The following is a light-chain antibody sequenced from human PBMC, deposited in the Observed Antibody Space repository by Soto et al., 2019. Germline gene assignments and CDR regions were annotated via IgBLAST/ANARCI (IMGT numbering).Light chain of an antibody. CDR3: QQSFSSSWT. J-gene: IGKJ1*01. V-gene: IGKV1-39*01. CDR1: QSISNY. CDR2: AAS. Sequence: DIQMTQSPASLSASIGDRVIITCRASQSISNYLNWYQHKPGRAPKFLIYAASSLQSGVPSRFSGSGSETDFTLTISSLQREDFGTYFCQQSFSSSWTFGQGTKVE.